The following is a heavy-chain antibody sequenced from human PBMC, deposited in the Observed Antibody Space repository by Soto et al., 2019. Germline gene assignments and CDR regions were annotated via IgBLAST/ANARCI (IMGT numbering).Heavy chain of an antibody. CDR1: GGSINNYY. Sequence: PSETLSLTCTVSGGSINNYYWSWIRQPPEKGLEWIGYIYYSGSTNYNPSLKSRVTISVDTSKNHFSLKLSSVTAADTAVYYCARHPLTWHFDYWGQGTLVTVSS. J-gene: IGHJ4*02. CDR2: IYYSGST. CDR3: ARHPLTWHFDY. D-gene: IGHD3-9*01. V-gene: IGHV4-59*08.